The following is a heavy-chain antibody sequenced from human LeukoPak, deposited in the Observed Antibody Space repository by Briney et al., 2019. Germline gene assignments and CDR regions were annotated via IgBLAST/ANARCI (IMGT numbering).Heavy chain of an antibody. Sequence: GGSLRLSCAASGFTFSSYIMNWVRQAPGKGLEWVSSISSSSSYIYYADSVKGRFTISRDNAKNSLYLQMNSLGAEDTAVYYCARRSDGGWFDPWGQGTLVTVSS. V-gene: IGHV3-21*01. J-gene: IGHJ5*02. D-gene: IGHD3-10*01. CDR3: ARRSDGGWFDP. CDR2: ISSSSSYI. CDR1: GFTFSSYI.